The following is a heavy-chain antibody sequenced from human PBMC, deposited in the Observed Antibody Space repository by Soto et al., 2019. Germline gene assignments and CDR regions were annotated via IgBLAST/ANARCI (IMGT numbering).Heavy chain of an antibody. CDR2: IYYSGST. V-gene: IGHV4-59*01. J-gene: IGHJ6*02. CDR3: ARDNSASYGAPGVYGMDV. CDR1: GGSISSYY. Sequence: PSETLSLTCTVSGGSISSYYWSWIRQPPGKGLEWIGYIYYSGSTNYNPSLKSRVTISVDTSKNQFSLKLSSVTAADTAVYYCARDNSASYGAPGVYGMDVWGQGTTVTVSS. D-gene: IGHD7-27*01.